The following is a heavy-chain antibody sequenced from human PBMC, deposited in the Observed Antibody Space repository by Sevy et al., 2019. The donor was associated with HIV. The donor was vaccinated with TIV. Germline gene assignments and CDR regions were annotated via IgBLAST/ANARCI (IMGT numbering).Heavy chain of an antibody. CDR1: GFTFSSYP. J-gene: IGHJ3*01. CDR3: VRETTMLPRGAFDF. V-gene: IGHV3-30-3*01. CDR2: ISFDGTDK. Sequence: GGSLRLSCAASGFTFSSYPMHWVRQARGKGLEWVSFISFDGTDKYYADSVKGRFTITRDNSKNTLFLQMNSLRAEDTAFYYCVRETTMLPRGAFDFWGQWTMVTVSS. D-gene: IGHD3-10*01.